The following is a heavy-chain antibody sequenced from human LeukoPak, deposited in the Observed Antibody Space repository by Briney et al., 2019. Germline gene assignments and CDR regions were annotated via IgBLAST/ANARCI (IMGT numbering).Heavy chain of an antibody. Sequence: GSLRLSCAASGFTFSSYSLNWVRQAPGKGLEWVSSISSSSDYIYYADSVKGRFTISRDNAKNSLYLQMNSLRAEDTAVYYCARASKTVTYDFWGQGTLVTVSS. CDR1: GFTFSSYS. V-gene: IGHV3-21*01. J-gene: IGHJ4*02. D-gene: IGHD4-17*01. CDR3: ARASKTVTYDF. CDR2: ISSSSDYI.